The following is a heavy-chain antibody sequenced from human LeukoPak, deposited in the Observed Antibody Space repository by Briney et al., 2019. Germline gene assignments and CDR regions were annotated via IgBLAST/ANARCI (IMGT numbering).Heavy chain of an antibody. CDR2: ISWNSRSI. Sequence: GRSLRLSCAASGFTFDDYAMYWVRQAPGKGLEWVSGISWNSRSIAYADSVKGRFTISRDNAKNSLYLQMNSLRAEDMALYYCAKEGSSWSTFDYWGQGTLVTVSS. CDR1: GFTFDDYA. J-gene: IGHJ4*02. V-gene: IGHV3-9*03. D-gene: IGHD6-13*01. CDR3: AKEGSSWSTFDY.